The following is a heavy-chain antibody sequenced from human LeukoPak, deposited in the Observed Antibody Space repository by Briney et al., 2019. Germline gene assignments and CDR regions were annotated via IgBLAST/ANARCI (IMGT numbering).Heavy chain of an antibody. D-gene: IGHD1-26*01. Sequence: SETLSLTCTVSGGSIRSGSYYWSWIRQPAGKGLEWIGRIYTSGSTNYNPSLKSRVTISVDTSKNQFSLKLSSVTAADTAVYYCARGGSYYMDYFDYWGQGTLVTVSS. CDR2: IYTSGST. CDR1: GGSIRSGSYY. CDR3: ARGGSYYMDYFDY. J-gene: IGHJ4*02. V-gene: IGHV4-61*02.